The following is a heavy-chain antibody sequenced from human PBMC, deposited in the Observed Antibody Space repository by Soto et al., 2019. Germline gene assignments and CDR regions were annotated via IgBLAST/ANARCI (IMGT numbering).Heavy chain of an antibody. Sequence: GGSLRLSCAASGFTFSSYAMSWVRQAPGKGLEWVSAISGSGGSTYYADSVKGRFTISRDNSKNTLYLQMNGLRAEDTAVYYCAKDKAVSVAASSPLDYWGQGTLVTVSS. CDR1: GFTFSSYA. D-gene: IGHD6-19*01. CDR2: ISGSGGST. V-gene: IGHV3-23*01. J-gene: IGHJ4*02. CDR3: AKDKAVSVAASSPLDY.